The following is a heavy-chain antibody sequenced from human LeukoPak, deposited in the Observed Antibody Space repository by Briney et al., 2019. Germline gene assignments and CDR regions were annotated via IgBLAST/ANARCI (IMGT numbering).Heavy chain of an antibody. Sequence: SETLSLTCAVSGYSISSGYYWGWIRQPPGKGLEWIGSIYHSGSTYYNPSLKSRVTISVDTSKNQFSLKLSSVTAADTAVYDCAFGGYCSSTSCYEGFDPWGQGTLVTVSS. D-gene: IGHD2-2*01. V-gene: IGHV4-38-2*01. J-gene: IGHJ5*02. CDR2: IYHSGST. CDR1: GYSISSGYY. CDR3: AFGGYCSSTSCYEGFDP.